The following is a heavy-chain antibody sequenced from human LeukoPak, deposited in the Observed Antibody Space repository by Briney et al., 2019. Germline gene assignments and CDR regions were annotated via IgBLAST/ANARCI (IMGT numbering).Heavy chain of an antibody. CDR1: GGSISSSDYY. J-gene: IGHJ5*02. CDR3: ARALGYCSGGSCTRGYNWFDP. Sequence: TSETLSLTCTVSGGSISSSDYYWGWIRQPPGKGLEWIGSIYYGGSTYYNPSLKSRVTISVDTSMNQFSLKLSFVTTADTAVYYCARALGYCSGGSCTRGYNWFDPWGQGTLVTVPS. V-gene: IGHV4-39*01. CDR2: IYYGGST. D-gene: IGHD2-15*01.